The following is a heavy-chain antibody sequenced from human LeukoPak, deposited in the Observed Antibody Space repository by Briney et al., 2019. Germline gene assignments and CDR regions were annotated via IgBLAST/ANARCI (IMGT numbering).Heavy chain of an antibody. D-gene: IGHD1-26*01. CDR2: IYYSGST. CDR1: GGSISSYY. J-gene: IGHJ5*02. V-gene: IGHV4-59*01. CDR3: ARSRAFNSGAFDP. Sequence: PSETLSLTCTVSGGSISSYYWSWIRQPPGKGLEWIAYIYYSGSTNYNPSLKSRVTISVDTSKNQFSLRLNSVTAADTAVYYCARSRAFNSGAFDPWGQGSLVAVSS.